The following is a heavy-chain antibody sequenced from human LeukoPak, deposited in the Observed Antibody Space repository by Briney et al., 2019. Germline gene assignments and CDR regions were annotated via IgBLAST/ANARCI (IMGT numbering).Heavy chain of an antibody. D-gene: IGHD6-19*01. Sequence: SETLSLTCTVSGGSVSSGSYYWSWIRLPPGQGLEWIGYIFYTGSANYNPSLKSRVTISVDTSKNQFSLKLTSVTAADTAVYYCARDPSSSGWYYFDYWGQGTLVTVSS. CDR1: GGSVSSGSYY. V-gene: IGHV4-61*01. CDR3: ARDPSSSGWYYFDY. J-gene: IGHJ4*02. CDR2: IFYTGSA.